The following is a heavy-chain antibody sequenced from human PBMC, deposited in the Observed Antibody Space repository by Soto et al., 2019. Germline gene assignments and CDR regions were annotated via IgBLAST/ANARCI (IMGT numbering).Heavy chain of an antibody. J-gene: IGHJ4*02. V-gene: IGHV3-23*01. D-gene: IGHD5-12*01. CDR2: ISGSGGST. Sequence: GGSLRLSCAASGFTFSSYAMSWVRQAPGKGLEWVSAISGSGGSTYYADSVKGRFTISRDNSKNTLYLQMNSLRAEDTAVYYCAKEPSGYDFRPSSGFDYWGQGTLVTVSS. CDR3: AKEPSGYDFRPSSGFDY. CDR1: GFTFSSYA.